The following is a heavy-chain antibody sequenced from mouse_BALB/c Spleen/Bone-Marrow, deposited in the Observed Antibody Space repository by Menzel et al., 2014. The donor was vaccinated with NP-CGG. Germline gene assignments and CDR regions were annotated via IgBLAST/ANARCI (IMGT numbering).Heavy chain of an antibody. V-gene: IGHV5-12-1*01. J-gene: IGHJ4*01. CDR3: ARQGYYDYDYAMDY. CDR1: GFAFSSYD. CDR2: ISSGGGST. D-gene: IGHD2-4*01. Sequence: EVHLVESGGGLVKPGGSPKLSCAASGFAFSSYDMSWVRQTPEKRLEWVAYISSGGGSTYYPDTVKGRFTISRDNAKSTLYLQMSSLKSEDTAMYYCARQGYYDYDYAMDYWGQGTSVTVSS.